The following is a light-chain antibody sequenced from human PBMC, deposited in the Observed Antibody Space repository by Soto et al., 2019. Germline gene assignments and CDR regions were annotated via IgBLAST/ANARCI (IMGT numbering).Light chain of an antibody. J-gene: IGKJ4*01. V-gene: IGKV1-27*01. Sequence: DVQMTQSPSSLSASVGDRVTITCRASQGISNYLAWYQQKPGKVPRLLIHAASTLQSGVPSRFSGSGSGTDFTLTISSQQPEDVATYYCQKYDSVPSPFGGGTKVEIK. CDR3: QKYDSVPSP. CDR2: AAS. CDR1: QGISNY.